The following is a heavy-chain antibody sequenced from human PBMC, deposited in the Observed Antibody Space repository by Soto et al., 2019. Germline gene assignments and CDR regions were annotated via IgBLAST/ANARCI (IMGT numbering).Heavy chain of an antibody. CDR2: IWYDGSKK. V-gene: IGHV3-33*07. Sequence: GSLRLSCAASGFTFSSYWMFWVRQAPGKGLEWMAVIWYDGSKKYYADSVKGRFTISRDNSRNTLFLQMDSLRAEDTAVYFFAREGPDYGVYYFYYGMDVWGQGTTVTVSS. CDR1: GFTFSSYW. CDR3: AREGPDYGVYYFYYGMDV. J-gene: IGHJ6*02. D-gene: IGHD4-17*01.